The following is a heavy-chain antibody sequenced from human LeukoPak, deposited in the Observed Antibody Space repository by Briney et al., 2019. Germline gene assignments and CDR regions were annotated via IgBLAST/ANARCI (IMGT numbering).Heavy chain of an antibody. J-gene: IGHJ4*02. Sequence: GGSLRLSCTASGFTFGDYAMTWVRQAPGKGLEWVGFIRSTVYGGTPEYAASVKGRFTISRDDSKGIAYLQMNSLKTEDTAVYYCTRDQTPYYWGQGTLVTVSS. CDR2: IRSTVYGGTP. CDR1: GFTFGDYA. V-gene: IGHV3-49*04. CDR3: TRDQTPYY.